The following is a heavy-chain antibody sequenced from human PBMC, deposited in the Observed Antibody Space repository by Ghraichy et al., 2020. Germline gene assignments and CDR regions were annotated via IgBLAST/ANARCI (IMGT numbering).Heavy chain of an antibody. Sequence: GGSLRLSCAVSEFTFNGYPMNWVRQAPGKGLEWVSTLGADGRSTFYADSVKGRFTISRDKSTRTMYLQMNSLRADDTAVYYCAKGGGRLGEGVVDVWGRGTKVPVSS. CDR3: AKGGGRLGEGVVDV. V-gene: IGHV3-23*01. D-gene: IGHD3-10*01. CDR2: LGADGRST. CDR1: EFTFNGYP. J-gene: IGHJ3*01.